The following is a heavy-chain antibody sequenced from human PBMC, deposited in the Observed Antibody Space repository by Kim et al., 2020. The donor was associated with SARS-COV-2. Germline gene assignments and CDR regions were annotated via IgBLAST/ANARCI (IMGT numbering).Heavy chain of an antibody. V-gene: IGHV1-46*01. CDR2: INPSGGST. CDR1: GYTFTSYY. Sequence: ASVKVSCKASGYTFTSYYMHWVRQAPGQGLEWMGIINPSGGSTSYAQKFQGRVTMTRDTSTSTVYMELSSLRSEDTAVYYCAREGQKDDYGDEGYPSYFDYWGQGTLVTVSS. J-gene: IGHJ4*02. CDR3: AREGQKDDYGDEGYPSYFDY. D-gene: IGHD4-17*01.